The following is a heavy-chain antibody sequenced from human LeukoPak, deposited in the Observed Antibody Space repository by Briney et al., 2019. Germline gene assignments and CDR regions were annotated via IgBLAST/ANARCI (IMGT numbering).Heavy chain of an antibody. CDR2: ISAYNGNT. D-gene: IGHD1-26*01. J-gene: IGHJ5*02. CDR3: ARDMYSGSYSP. Sequence: ASVKVSCKASGYTFTSYDINWVRQAPGQGLEWMGWISAYNGNTNYAQKLQGRVTMTTDTSTSTAYMELRSLRSDDTAVYYCARDMYSGSYSPWGQGTLVTVSS. V-gene: IGHV1-18*01. CDR1: GYTFTSYD.